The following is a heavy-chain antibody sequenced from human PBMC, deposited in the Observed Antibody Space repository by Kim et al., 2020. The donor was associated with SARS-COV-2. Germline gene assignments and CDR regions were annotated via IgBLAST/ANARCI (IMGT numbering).Heavy chain of an antibody. J-gene: IGHJ5*02. Sequence: ASVKVSCKASGYTFTGYYMHWVRQAPGQGLEWMGWINPNSGGTNYAQKFQGRVTMTRDTSISTAYMELSRLRSDDTAVYYCARDAHLSGSYSLDWFDPWGQGTLVTVSS. V-gene: IGHV1-2*02. CDR3: ARDAHLSGSYSLDWFDP. CDR1: GYTFTGYY. D-gene: IGHD1-26*01. CDR2: INPNSGGT.